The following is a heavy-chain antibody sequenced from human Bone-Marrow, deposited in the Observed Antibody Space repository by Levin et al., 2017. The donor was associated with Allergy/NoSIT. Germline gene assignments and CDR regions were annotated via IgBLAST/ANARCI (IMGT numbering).Heavy chain of an antibody. CDR1: GGSVSSGSYY. Sequence: KSSETLSLTCTVSGGSVSSGSYYWSWIRQPPGKGLEWIGYIYYSGSTNYNPSLKSRVTISVDTSKNQFSLKLSSVTAADTAVYYCARVSSSSFDYWGQGTLVTVSS. CDR3: ARVSSSSFDY. CDR2: IYYSGST. D-gene: IGHD6-6*01. J-gene: IGHJ4*02. V-gene: IGHV4-61*01.